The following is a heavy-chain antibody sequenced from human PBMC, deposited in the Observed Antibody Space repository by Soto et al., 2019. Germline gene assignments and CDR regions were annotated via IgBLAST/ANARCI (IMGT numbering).Heavy chain of an antibody. V-gene: IGHV3-49*03. CDR3: ARVGCTSSSCYYLFDF. CDR2: IRGKAYGGTT. D-gene: IGHD2-2*01. Sequence: PGGSLRLSCTTSGFTFGDHDMSWLRQAPGKGLEWLGFIRGKAYGGTTEYAASVKGRFAMSRDDSQGIAYLQMNSLKTEDTAVYYCARVGCTSSSCYYLFDFWGQGSLGTVSS. J-gene: IGHJ4*02. CDR1: GFTFGDHD.